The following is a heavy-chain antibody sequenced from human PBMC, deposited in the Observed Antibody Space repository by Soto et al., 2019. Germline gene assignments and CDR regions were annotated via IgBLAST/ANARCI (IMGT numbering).Heavy chain of an antibody. V-gene: IGHV1-3*01. CDR2: INAGNGNT. CDR3: VRDPWDGYSGYDPGWAFDI. Sequence: GASVKVSCKASGYTFTSYAMHWVRQAPGQRLEWMGWINAGNGNTKYSQKFQGRVTITRDTSASTAYMELSSLRSEDTAVYYCVRDPWDGYSGYDPGWAFDIWGQGTMVTVSS. J-gene: IGHJ3*02. D-gene: IGHD5-12*01. CDR1: GYTFTSYA.